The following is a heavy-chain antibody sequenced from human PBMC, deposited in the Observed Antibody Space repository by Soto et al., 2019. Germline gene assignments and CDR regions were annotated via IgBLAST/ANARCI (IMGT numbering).Heavy chain of an antibody. CDR2: ISYDGSNK. V-gene: IGHV3-30*18. CDR1: LFTFSSYG. J-gene: IGHJ6*02. CDR3: AKVEAGTTLTFLYGMDV. Sequence: VWSLRVSWTASLFTFSSYGMHWVLQTPFKLLEWVAVISYDGSNKYYADSVKGRFTISRDNSKNTLYLHMNSLRAEDTAVYYCAKVEAGTTLTFLYGMDVWGQGTTVTVSS. D-gene: IGHD1-1*01.